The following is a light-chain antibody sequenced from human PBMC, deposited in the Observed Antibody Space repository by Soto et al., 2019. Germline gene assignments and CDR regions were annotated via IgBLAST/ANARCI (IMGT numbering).Light chain of an antibody. CDR2: DAS. J-gene: IGKJ2*01. CDR1: QSVSRY. CDR3: QQRSNWPGT. V-gene: IGKV3-11*01. Sequence: EIVLTQSPATLSLSPGERATLSCRASQSVSRYLAWYQQKPGQAPRLLIYDASSRATGIPARFSGSGSGTDFTLTISSLEPEDFAVYYCQQRSNWPGTFGQGTKLEIK.